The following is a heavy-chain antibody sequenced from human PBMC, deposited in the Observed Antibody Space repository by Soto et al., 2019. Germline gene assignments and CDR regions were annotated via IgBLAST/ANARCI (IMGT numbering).Heavy chain of an antibody. D-gene: IGHD2-2*01. V-gene: IGHV4-59*08. Sequence: PSETLSLTCTVSGGSISSYYWSWIRQPPGKGLEWIGYIYYSGSTNYNPSLKSRVTISVDTSKNQFSLKLSSVTAADTAVYYCARHGYCSSTSCYGGYYYYYMDVWGKGTTVTVSS. CDR3: ARHGYCSSTSCYGGYYYYYMDV. J-gene: IGHJ6*03. CDR2: IYYSGST. CDR1: GGSISSYY.